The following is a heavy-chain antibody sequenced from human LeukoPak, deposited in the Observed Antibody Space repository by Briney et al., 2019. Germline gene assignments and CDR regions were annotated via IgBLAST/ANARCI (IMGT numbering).Heavy chain of an antibody. D-gene: IGHD3-9*01. J-gene: IGHJ5*02. CDR1: GGSISSSNW. V-gene: IGHV4-4*02. Sequence: PSGTLSLTCAVSGGSISSSNWWSWVRQPPGKGLEWIGEIYHSGSTNYNPSLKSRVTISVDKSKNQFSLKLSSVTAADTAVYYCARETHNYDILTAFDPWGQGTLVTVSS. CDR3: ARETHNYDILTAFDP. CDR2: IYHSGST.